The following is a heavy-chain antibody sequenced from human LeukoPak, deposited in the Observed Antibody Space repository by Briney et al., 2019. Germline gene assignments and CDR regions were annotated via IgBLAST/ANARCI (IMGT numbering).Heavy chain of an antibody. CDR3: ARAYSSSWYWNWFDP. D-gene: IGHD6-13*01. V-gene: IGHV4-34*01. J-gene: IGHJ5*02. CDR1: GGSFSGYY. Sequence: SETLSLTCAVYGGSFSGYYWSWIRQPPGKGLEWIGEINHSGSTNYNPSLKSRVTISVDMSKNQFSLKMSSVTAADTAVYYCARAYSSSWYWNWFDPWGQGTLVTVSS. CDR2: INHSGST.